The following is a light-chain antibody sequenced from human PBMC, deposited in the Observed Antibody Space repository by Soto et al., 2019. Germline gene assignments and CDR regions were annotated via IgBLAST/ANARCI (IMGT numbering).Light chain of an antibody. CDR2: GAS. CDR1: QSVSSSY. Sequence: EIVLTQSPGNLSLSPGERATLSCRASQSVSSSYLAWYQQKPGQAPRLLIYGASSRATGIPDRFSGSGSGTDFTLTISRLEPEDFAVYYCQQYGSSPYTFGQETKLEIK. CDR3: QQYGSSPYT. J-gene: IGKJ2*01. V-gene: IGKV3-20*01.